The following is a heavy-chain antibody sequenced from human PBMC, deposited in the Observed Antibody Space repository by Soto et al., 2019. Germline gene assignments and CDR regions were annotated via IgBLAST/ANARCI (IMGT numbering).Heavy chain of an antibody. CDR3: SIYGQARSTKRYYSAGSCDYGTFVGRYHH. V-gene: IGHV4-59*01. Sequence: SETLSLTCTVSGGSISSYYWSWIRQPPWKGLEWIGYIYFSGSTNYNPSLKCLVTILVATTKNQFSLKLSSVTAADTAVYYWSIYGQARSTKRYYSAGSCDYGTFVGRYHHSGQGTLATVST. CDR2: IYFSGST. J-gene: IGHJ5*02. CDR1: GGSISSYY. D-gene: IGHD2-15*01.